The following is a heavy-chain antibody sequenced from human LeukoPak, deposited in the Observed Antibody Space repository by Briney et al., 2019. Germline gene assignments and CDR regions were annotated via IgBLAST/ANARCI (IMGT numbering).Heavy chain of an antibody. CDR2: ISTTSSTI. J-gene: IGHJ4*02. CDR3: ARDSPIYTYGILAY. V-gene: IGHV3-48*02. D-gene: IGHD5-18*01. Sequence: PGGSLRLSCAASGFTFSSYAMSWVRQAPGKGLEWISYISTTSSTIYYADSVKGRFTISRDNATNSLYLQMNSLRDEDTAVYYCARDSPIYTYGILAYWGQGTLVTVSS. CDR1: GFTFSSYA.